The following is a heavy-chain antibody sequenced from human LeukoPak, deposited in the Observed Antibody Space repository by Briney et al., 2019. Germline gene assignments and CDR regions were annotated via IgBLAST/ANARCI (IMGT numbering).Heavy chain of an antibody. V-gene: IGHV4-59*01. Sequence: PSETLSLTCTVSGGSISSYYWSWIRQPPGKGLEYIGYIYYSGGTNYNPSLKSRLTISVDTSKNQFSLKLSSVTAADTAVYYCARVEGHGDPTAATFDYWGQGTLVTVSS. CDR1: GGSISSYY. CDR2: IYYSGGT. J-gene: IGHJ4*02. CDR3: ARVEGHGDPTAATFDY. D-gene: IGHD4-17*01.